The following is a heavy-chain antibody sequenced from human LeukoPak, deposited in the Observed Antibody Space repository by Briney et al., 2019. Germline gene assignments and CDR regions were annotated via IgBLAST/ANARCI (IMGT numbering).Heavy chain of an antibody. CDR2: ISTSSSYI. D-gene: IGHD6-13*01. V-gene: IGHV3-21*01. Sequence: GGSVRLSCAASGFTFSSYTMNWVRQGPGKGLEWVSSISTSSSYIHYADSVKGRFTISRDNAKNTLYLQMNSLRAEDTAVYYCSREIRPAGTDSWGQGTLVTVSS. CDR1: GFTFSSYT. J-gene: IGHJ4*02. CDR3: SREIRPAGTDS.